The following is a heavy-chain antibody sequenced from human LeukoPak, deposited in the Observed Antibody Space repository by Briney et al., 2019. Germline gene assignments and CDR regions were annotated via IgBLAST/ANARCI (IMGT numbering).Heavy chain of an antibody. CDR2: ISDDGRNH. J-gene: IGHJ4*02. CDR3: AKIPYRTTSGPFDY. Sequence: PGGSLRLSCAASGFTFSNHAMHWVRQAPGKRPEWVAVISDDGRNHYHGDSVRGRFTISRDNSKNTLYLQMDSLRPEDTAIYYCAKIPYRTTSGPFDYWGQGTLVTVSS. V-gene: IGHV3-30*18. D-gene: IGHD4-17*01. CDR1: GFTFSNHA.